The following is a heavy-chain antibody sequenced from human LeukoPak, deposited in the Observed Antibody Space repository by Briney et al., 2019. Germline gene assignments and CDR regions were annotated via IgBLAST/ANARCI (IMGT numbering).Heavy chain of an antibody. Sequence: GASVKVSCKASGYTFTGYYMHWVRQAPGQGLEWMGWINPNSGGTNYAQKFQGRVTTTRDTSISTAYMELSRLRSDDTAVYYCARTGPYYDFWSGYHTPYYFDYWGQGTLVTVSS. CDR2: INPNSGGT. V-gene: IGHV1-2*02. J-gene: IGHJ4*02. D-gene: IGHD3-3*01. CDR3: ARTGPYYDFWSGYHTPYYFDY. CDR1: GYTFTGYY.